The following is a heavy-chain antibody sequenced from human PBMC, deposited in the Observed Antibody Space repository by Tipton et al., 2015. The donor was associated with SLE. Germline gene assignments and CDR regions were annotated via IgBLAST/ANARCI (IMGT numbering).Heavy chain of an antibody. CDR1: GGSISSSNW. Sequence: TLSLTCAVSGGSISSSNWWSWVRQPPGKGLEWIGEINHSGSTNYNPSLKSRVTISVDTSKNQFSLKLSSVTAADTAVYYCARNEYSSSSEYFQHWGQGTLVTVSS. CDR3: ARNEYSSSSEYFQH. J-gene: IGHJ1*01. D-gene: IGHD6-6*01. V-gene: IGHV4-4*02. CDR2: INHSGST.